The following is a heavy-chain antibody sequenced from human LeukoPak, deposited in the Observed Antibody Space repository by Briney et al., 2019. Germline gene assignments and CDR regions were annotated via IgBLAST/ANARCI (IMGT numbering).Heavy chain of an antibody. CDR3: ASSSYSSSSS. V-gene: IGHV3-23*01. Sequence: GGSLRLSCATSGFTLRTSPMNWVRQVPGRGLEWVSTISGDGDSTYYADSVKGRFTMSRDNAKNTLHLQMNSLRAEDTAMYYCASSSYSSSSSWGQGTLVTVSS. CDR2: ISGDGDST. CDR1: GFTLRTSP. J-gene: IGHJ5*02. D-gene: IGHD6-6*01.